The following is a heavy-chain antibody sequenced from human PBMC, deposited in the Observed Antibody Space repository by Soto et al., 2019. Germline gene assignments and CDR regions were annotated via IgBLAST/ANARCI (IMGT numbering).Heavy chain of an antibody. CDR2: IGPYTGVT. D-gene: IGHD3-10*01. CDR1: GYTFSTYA. CDR3: VRDGDGPGRHYDY. J-gene: IGHJ4*02. V-gene: IGHV1-18*01. Sequence: QVQLVQSGTEVKNPGASVKVSCKASGYTFSTYAFSWVRQAPGQGLDWMGWIGPYTGVTNYAQQFRGRVTMTTDTSTSTAYLELRSLTSDDTAVYYCVRDGDGPGRHYDYWGQGTLITVSS.